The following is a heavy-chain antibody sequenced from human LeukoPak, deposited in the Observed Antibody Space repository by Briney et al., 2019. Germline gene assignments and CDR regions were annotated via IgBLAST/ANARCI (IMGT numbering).Heavy chain of an antibody. CDR2: IYVGGSA. Sequence: GGSLRLSCAASGFTVSNNYMSWVRQTPGKGLEWVSVIYVGGSAYYADSVKGRFTIPGDSSKNTLYLQMNSLRAEDTAVYYCARLKIDGTHFDYWGQGTLVTVSS. J-gene: IGHJ4*02. CDR1: GFTVSNNY. D-gene: IGHD3-9*01. CDR3: ARLKIDGTHFDY. V-gene: IGHV3-53*01.